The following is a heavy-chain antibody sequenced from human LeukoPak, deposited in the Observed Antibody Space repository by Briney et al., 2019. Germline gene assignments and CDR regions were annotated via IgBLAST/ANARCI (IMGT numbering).Heavy chain of an antibody. CDR2: INHSGST. Sequence: PSETLSLTCAVYGGSFSGYYWSLIRQPPGKGLEWIGEINHSGSTNYNPSLKSRVTISVDTSKNQFSLKLSSVTAADTAVYYCARSPVYSAEDGIRYFDYWGQGTLVTVSS. CDR1: GGSFSGYY. D-gene: IGHD3-9*01. J-gene: IGHJ4*02. V-gene: IGHV4-34*01. CDR3: ARSPVYSAEDGIRYFDY.